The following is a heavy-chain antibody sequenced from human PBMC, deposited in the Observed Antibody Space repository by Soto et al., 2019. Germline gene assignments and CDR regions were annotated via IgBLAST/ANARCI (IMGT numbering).Heavy chain of an antibody. CDR1: GYTFTSYA. CDR2: INAGNGNT. D-gene: IGHD2-2*01. J-gene: IGHJ5*02. CDR3: ARVVSTSLNCFDP. Sequence: ASVKVSCKASGYTFTSYAMHWVRQAPGQRLEWMGWINAGNGNTKYSQKFQGRVTITRDTSASTAYMELSSLRSEDTAVYYFARVVSTSLNCFDPWGQGTLVTVST. V-gene: IGHV1-3*01.